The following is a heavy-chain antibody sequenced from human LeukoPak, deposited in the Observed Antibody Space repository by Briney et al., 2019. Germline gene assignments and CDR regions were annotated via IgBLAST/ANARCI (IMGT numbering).Heavy chain of an antibody. CDR2: ISSNGGST. D-gene: IGHD6-13*01. CDR3: ARDAQQQLVYAEYFQH. V-gene: IGHV3-64*01. J-gene: IGHJ1*01. CDR1: GFTFSSYA. Sequence: GGSLRLSCAASGFTFSSYAMHWVRQAPGKGLEYVSAISSNGGSTYYANSVKGRFTISRDNSKNTLYLQMGSLRAEDMAVYYCARDAQQQLVYAEYFQHWGQDTLVTVSS.